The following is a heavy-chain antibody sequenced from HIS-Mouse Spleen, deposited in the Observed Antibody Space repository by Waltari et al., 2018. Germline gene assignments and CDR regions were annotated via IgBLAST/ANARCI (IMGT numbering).Heavy chain of an antibody. J-gene: IGHJ4*02. CDR1: GFTFCRDS. CDR2: ISSSSSTI. CDR3: ARGASGSYYLVSVSDY. D-gene: IGHD1-26*01. V-gene: IGHV3-48*01. Sequence: EVQLVESGGGLVQPGGSLRLSCAASGFTFCRDSMNWVRQAPGKGLEWVSYISSSSSTIYYADSVKGRFTISRDNAKNSLYLQMNSLRAEDTAVYYCARGASGSYYLVSVSDYWGQGTLVTVSS.